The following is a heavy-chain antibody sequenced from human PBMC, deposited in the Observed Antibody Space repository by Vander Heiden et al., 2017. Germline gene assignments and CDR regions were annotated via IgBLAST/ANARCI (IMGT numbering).Heavy chain of an antibody. D-gene: IGHD2-2*02. CDR2: IKQDGSEK. V-gene: IGHV3-7*03. J-gene: IGHJ4*02. CDR3: ARVGGYCSSTSCYTRSFDY. CDR1: GFTFSSYW. Sequence: EVQLVASGGGLVQPGGSLRLSCAAPGFTFSSYWMGWVSQAPGKGLEWVANIKQDGSEKYYVDSVKGRFTISRDNAKNSLYLQMNSLRAEDTAVYYCARVGGYCSSTSCYTRSFDYWGQGTLVTVAS.